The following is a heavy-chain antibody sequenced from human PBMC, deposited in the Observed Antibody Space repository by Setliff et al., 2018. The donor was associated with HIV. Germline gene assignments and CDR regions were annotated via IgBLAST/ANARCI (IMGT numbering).Heavy chain of an antibody. CDR3: ATGGDSYDPGAFDM. CDR2: ITAYNGNT. J-gene: IGHJ3*02. V-gene: IGHV1-18*01. D-gene: IGHD5-18*01. CDR1: GHTFTSYG. Sequence: ASVKVSCKASGHTFTSYGINWVRQAPGQGLEWMGWITAYNGNTNYAQKVQGRVTMTTDTSTSTAYMELRSLRSDDTAVYYCATGGDSYDPGAFDMWGQGTKVTVSS.